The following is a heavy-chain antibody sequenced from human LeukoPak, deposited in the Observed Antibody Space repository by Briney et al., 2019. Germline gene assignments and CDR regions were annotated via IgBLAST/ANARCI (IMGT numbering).Heavy chain of an antibody. CDR1: GFTLSNAW. V-gene: IGHV3-15*01. J-gene: IGHJ4*02. Sequence: GGSPRLSCAVSGFTLSNAWMSWVRQAPGKGLEWVGRIKSKTDGDTTDYAAPVKGRFTISRDESKDTLYLQMSSLKAEDTAVYYCTRDKLELRQFDYWGQGTLVTVSS. CDR3: TRDKLELRQFDY. D-gene: IGHD1-7*01. CDR2: IKSKTDGDTT.